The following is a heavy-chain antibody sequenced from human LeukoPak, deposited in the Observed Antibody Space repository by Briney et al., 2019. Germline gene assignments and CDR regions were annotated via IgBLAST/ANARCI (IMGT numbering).Heavy chain of an antibody. Sequence: PGGSLRLSCAASGFTVSSAYMSWVRQAPGKGLEWVSVIYSGGSTYYPDSVKGRFTISRDNSKSTLYLQMNSLRAEDTAVYYCASRRITELKGAFDIWGQGTMVTVSS. CDR3: ASRRITELKGAFDI. V-gene: IGHV3-53*01. J-gene: IGHJ3*02. CDR2: IYSGGST. CDR1: GFTVSSAY. D-gene: IGHD5-24*01.